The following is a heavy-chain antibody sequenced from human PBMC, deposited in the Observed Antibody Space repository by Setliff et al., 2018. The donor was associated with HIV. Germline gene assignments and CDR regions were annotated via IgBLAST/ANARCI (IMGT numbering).Heavy chain of an antibody. J-gene: IGHJ6*02. CDR3: ARGRNRNYVVYGMDV. Sequence: GGSLRLSCAASGFSFSNAWMNWVRQAPGKGLEWVARIKQDGSDKYYVDSVKGRFTISRDNSKNMLYLQMDSLRAEDTAVYYCARGRNRNYVVYGMDVWGQGTTVTVSS. CDR1: GFSFSNAW. D-gene: IGHD1-7*01. CDR2: IKQDGSDK. V-gene: IGHV3-7*03.